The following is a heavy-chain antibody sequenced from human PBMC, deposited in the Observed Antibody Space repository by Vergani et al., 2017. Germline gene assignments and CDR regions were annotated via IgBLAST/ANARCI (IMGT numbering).Heavy chain of an antibody. D-gene: IGHD5-12*01. CDR1: GFTFSSYT. Sequence: EVQLLESGGGLVQPGGSLGLSCAASGFTFSSYTMSWVRQAPGKGLEWVSAISGSGGSTYYADSVKGRFTISRDNSKNTLYLQMNSLSAGDTAVYYCAKANPRNSGYDYLYYYHAMDVWGQGTTVTVSS. CDR2: ISGSGGST. CDR3: AKANPRNSGYDYLYYYHAMDV. J-gene: IGHJ6*02. V-gene: IGHV3-23*01.